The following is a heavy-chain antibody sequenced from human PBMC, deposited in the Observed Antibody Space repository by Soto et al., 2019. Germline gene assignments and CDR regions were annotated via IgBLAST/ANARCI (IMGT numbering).Heavy chain of an antibody. J-gene: IGHJ3*02. D-gene: IGHD3-22*01. CDR1: GFTFSSYS. V-gene: IGHV3-48*02. CDR2: ISSSSSTI. Sequence: GGSLRLSCAASGFTFSSYSMNWVRQAPGKGLEWVSYISSSSSTIYYADSVKGRFTISRDNAKNSLYLQMNSLRDEDTAVYYCASQTYYYDSSGPYPPGDAFDIWGQGTMVTVS. CDR3: ASQTYYYDSSGPYPPGDAFDI.